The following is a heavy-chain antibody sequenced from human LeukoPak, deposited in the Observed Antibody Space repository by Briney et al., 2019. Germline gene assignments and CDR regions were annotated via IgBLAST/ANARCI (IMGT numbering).Heavy chain of an antibody. D-gene: IGHD3-10*01. CDR3: TITMVRGTQRNF. Sequence: GGSLRLSCAASGFTFSSYSMNWVRQAPGKGLEWVGRIKSKTDGGTTDYAAPVKGRFTISRDDSKNTLYLQMNSLKTEDTAVYYCTITMVRGTQRNFWGQGTLVTVSS. CDR2: IKSKTDGGTT. V-gene: IGHV3-15*01. CDR1: GFTFSSYS. J-gene: IGHJ4*02.